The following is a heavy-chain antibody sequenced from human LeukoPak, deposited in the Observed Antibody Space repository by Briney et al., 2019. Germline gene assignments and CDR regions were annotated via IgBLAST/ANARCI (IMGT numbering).Heavy chain of an antibody. CDR1: GYTFTSYD. J-gene: IGHJ4*02. CDR3: ARAGVYSGYTSDLDDYGDYTYYYFDY. D-gene: IGHD4-17*01. CDR2: ISAYNGNT. V-gene: IGHV1-18*01. Sequence: ASVKVSCKASGYTFTSYDISWVRQAPGQGLEWMGWISAYNGNTNYAQKLQGRVTMTTDTSTSTAYMELRSLRSDDTAVYYCARAGVYSGYTSDLDDYGDYTYYYFDYWGQGTLVTVSS.